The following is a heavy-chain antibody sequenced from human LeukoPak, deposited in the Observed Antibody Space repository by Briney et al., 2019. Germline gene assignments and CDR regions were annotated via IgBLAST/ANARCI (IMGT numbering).Heavy chain of an antibody. D-gene: IGHD3-9*01. Sequence: GESLKISCKGSGYSFTSYWISWVRQMPGKGLEWMGRIDPSDSYTNYSPSFQGHVTISADKSISTAYLQWSSLKASDTAMYYCARREYYDILTGNFDYWGQGTLVTVSS. V-gene: IGHV5-10-1*01. CDR3: ARREYYDILTGNFDY. CDR1: GYSFTSYW. CDR2: IDPSDSYT. J-gene: IGHJ4*02.